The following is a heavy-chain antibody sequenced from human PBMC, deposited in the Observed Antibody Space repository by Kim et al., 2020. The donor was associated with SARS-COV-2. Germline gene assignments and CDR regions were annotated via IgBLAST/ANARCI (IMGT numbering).Heavy chain of an antibody. CDR3: TTYNTFAAEDY. V-gene: IGHV3-15*01. D-gene: IGHD6-13*01. CDR2: T. Sequence: TDCTAPVKGRYTLSRDDSNNTLYLQMNSLKTEDTAVYYCTTYNTFAAEDYWGQGTLVTVSS. J-gene: IGHJ4*02.